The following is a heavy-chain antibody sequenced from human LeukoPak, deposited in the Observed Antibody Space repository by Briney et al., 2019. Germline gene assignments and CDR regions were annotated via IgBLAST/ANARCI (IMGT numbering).Heavy chain of an antibody. V-gene: IGHV3-48*04. J-gene: IGHJ3*02. CDR1: GFTFSSYN. CDR2: ISSSSSTI. Sequence: GGSLRLSCAASGFTFSSYNMNWVRQAPGKGLEWVSYISSSSSTIYYADSVKGRFTISRDNAKNSLYLQMNNLRAEDTAVYYCASSAFDIWGQGTMVTVSS. CDR3: ASSAFDI.